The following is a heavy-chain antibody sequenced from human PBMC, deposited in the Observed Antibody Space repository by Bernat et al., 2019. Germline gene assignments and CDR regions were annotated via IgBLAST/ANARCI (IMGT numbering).Heavy chain of an antibody. J-gene: IGHJ4*02. CDR3: AKDYYDINPSRWPFDS. CDR1: GFTFSNYA. V-gene: IGHV3-23*01. CDR2: ISGSDGST. Sequence: EVQLLESGGGLVQPGGSLRLSCAASGFTFSNYAMSWVRQAPGKGLEWVSGISGSDGSTYYADSVKGRFTISRDNSKNTLYLQMNSLRAEDTAVYYCAKDYYDINPSRWPFDSWGQGTLVTVSS. D-gene: IGHD3-22*01.